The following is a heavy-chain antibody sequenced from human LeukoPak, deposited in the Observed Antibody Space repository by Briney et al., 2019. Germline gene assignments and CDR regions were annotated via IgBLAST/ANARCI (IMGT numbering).Heavy chain of an antibody. Sequence: PGGSLRLSCAASGFTFSSYAMNWVRQAPGKGLEWVSSISSSSSYIYYVDSVKGRFTISRDNAKNSLYLQMNSLRAEDTAVYYCARVDRSGSYGFGDYWGQGTLVTVSS. CDR1: GFTFSSYA. J-gene: IGHJ4*02. V-gene: IGHV3-21*01. CDR3: ARVDRSGSYGFGDY. D-gene: IGHD1-26*01. CDR2: ISSSSSYI.